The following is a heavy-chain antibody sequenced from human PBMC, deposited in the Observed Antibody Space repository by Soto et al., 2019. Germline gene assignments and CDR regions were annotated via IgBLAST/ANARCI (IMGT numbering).Heavy chain of an antibody. Sequence: GGSLRLSCAASGFTFSSHAMNWVRQAPGKGLEWLAYITSTSSTKHYAASVEGRFTISRDNAKNSLYLQMNSLRDEDTAVYYCARRITMVRGPYYYYAMDVWGQGTTVTVSS. CDR2: ITSTSSTK. V-gene: IGHV3-48*02. CDR1: GFTFSSHA. J-gene: IGHJ6*02. CDR3: ARRITMVRGPYYYYAMDV. D-gene: IGHD3-10*01.